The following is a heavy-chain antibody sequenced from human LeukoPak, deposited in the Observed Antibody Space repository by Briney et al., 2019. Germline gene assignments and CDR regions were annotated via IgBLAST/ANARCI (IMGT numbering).Heavy chain of an antibody. CDR1: GFTFSSYS. Sequence: GGSLRLSCAASGFTFSSYSMNWVRQAPGKGLEWVSYISSSSRTIYYADSVKGRFTISRDNAKNSLYLQMNSLRAEDTAVYYCASLWSGYYSTFDYWGEGTLVTVSS. D-gene: IGHD3-3*01. V-gene: IGHV3-48*01. CDR2: ISSSSRTI. CDR3: ASLWSGYYSTFDY. J-gene: IGHJ4*02.